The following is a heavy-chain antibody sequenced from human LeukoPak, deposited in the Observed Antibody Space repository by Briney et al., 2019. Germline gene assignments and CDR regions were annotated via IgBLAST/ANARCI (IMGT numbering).Heavy chain of an antibody. J-gene: IGHJ4*02. CDR1: GFTVSSNY. CDR2: IYSGGST. Sequence: GGSLRLSCAASGFTVSSNYMSWVHQAPGKGLEWVSVIYSGGSTYYADSVKGRFTISRDNSKNTLYLQMNSLRAEDTAVYYCARGPYYDFWSGYWGSYYYWGQGTLVTVSS. CDR3: ARGPYYDFWSGYWGSYYY. V-gene: IGHV3-66*01. D-gene: IGHD3-3*01.